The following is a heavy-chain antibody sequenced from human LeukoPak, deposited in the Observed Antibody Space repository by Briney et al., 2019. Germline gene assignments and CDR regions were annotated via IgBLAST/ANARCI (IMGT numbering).Heavy chain of an antibody. J-gene: IGHJ4*02. CDR1: GFSLSNARMG. V-gene: IGHV2-26*01. CDR3: ARIQVSYCGGDCYPDYFDY. Sequence: SGPVLVNPTETLTLTCTVSGFSLSNARMGVSWIRQPPGKALEWLAHIFSNDEKSYSTSLKSRLTISKDTSKSQVVLTMTNMDPVDTATYYCARIQVSYCGGDCYPDYFDYWGQGTLVTVSS. D-gene: IGHD2-21*02. CDR2: IFSNDEK.